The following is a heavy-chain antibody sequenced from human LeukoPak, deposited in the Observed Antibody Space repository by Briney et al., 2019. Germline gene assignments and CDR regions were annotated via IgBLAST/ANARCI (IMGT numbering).Heavy chain of an antibody. D-gene: IGHD4-23*01. J-gene: IGHJ6*03. CDR3: ANNGNYGGRIYYYMDV. CDR2: ISGSGGST. V-gene: IGHV3-23*01. Sequence: GGSLRLSCAASGFTFSSYAMSWVRQAPGKGLEWVSAISGSGGSTYYADSVKGRFTISRDNSKNMLYLQMNSLRVEDTAVYYCANNGNYGGRIYYYMDVWGKGTTVTASS. CDR1: GFTFSSYA.